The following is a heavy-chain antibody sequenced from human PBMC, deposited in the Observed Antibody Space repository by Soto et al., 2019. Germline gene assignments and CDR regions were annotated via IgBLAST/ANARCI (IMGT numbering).Heavy chain of an antibody. CDR1: GFTFNTYS. Sequence: EVQLVESGGGLVQPGGSLRLSCEASGFTFNTYSMNWVRKAPGKGLEWVAYTTSSSSTIYYSDSVKGRFTVSRDNAKNTLYLQMISLRVEDTAVYYCARALGTAAPEGFDYCGQGTLVTVSS. J-gene: IGHJ4*02. D-gene: IGHD3-16*01. CDR2: TTSSSSTI. V-gene: IGHV3-48*01. CDR3: ARALGTAAPEGFDY.